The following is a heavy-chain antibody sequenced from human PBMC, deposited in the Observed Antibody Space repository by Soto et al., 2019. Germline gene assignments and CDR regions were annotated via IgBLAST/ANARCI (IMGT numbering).Heavy chain of an antibody. V-gene: IGHV3-30*18. D-gene: IGHD6-13*01. Sequence: GGSLRLSCAASGFTFSSYGMHWVRQAPGKGLEWVAVISYDGSNKYYADSVKGRFTISRDNSKNTLYLQMNSLRAEDTAVYYCAKDSSSWYFDYWGQGTLVTVSS. CDR3: AKDSSSWYFDY. CDR2: ISYDGSNK. J-gene: IGHJ4*02. CDR1: GFTFSSYG.